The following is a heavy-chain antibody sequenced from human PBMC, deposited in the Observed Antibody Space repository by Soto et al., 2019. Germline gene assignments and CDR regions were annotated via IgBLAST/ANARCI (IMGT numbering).Heavy chain of an antibody. D-gene: IGHD3-16*01. J-gene: IGHJ4*02. CDR2: ISYSGST. CDR1: GRSISSGGCY. CDR3: ARAVYHVGDLPLIDY. V-gene: IGHV4-31*03. Sequence: ILSLTCTVSGRSISSGGCYWSWTRQHPGKGLEWIGYISYSGSTYYNPSLKSRVTISVDTSKNQFSLKLSSVTAADTAVYYCARAVYHVGDLPLIDYWGQGTLVTVSS.